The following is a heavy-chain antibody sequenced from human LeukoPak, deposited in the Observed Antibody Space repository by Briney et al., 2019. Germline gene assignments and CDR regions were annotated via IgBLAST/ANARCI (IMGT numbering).Heavy chain of an antibody. Sequence: GGSLRLSCAASGFTVSSNYMSWVRQAPGKGLEWVSVIYSGGSTYYADSVKGRFTISRDNAKNSLYLQMNSLRAEDTAVYYCASTCHYDILSVCGMDVWGKGTTVTVSS. J-gene: IGHJ6*04. V-gene: IGHV3-66*01. D-gene: IGHD3-9*01. CDR1: GFTVSSNY. CDR2: IYSGGST. CDR3: ASTCHYDILSVCGMDV.